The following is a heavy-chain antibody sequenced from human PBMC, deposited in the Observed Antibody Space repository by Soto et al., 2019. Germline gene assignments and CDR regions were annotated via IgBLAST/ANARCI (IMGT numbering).Heavy chain of an antibody. CDR1: GFTFSDYY. V-gene: IGHV3-11*06. CDR3: AREQVGTTRSNYYGMDV. Sequence: GGSLRLSCAASGFTFSDYYMSWIRQAPGKGLEWVSYISSSSSYTNYADSVKGRFTISRDNAKNSLYLQMNSLRAEDTAVYYCAREQVGTTRSNYYGMDVWGQGTTVTVSS. CDR2: ISSSSSYT. D-gene: IGHD1-1*01. J-gene: IGHJ6*02.